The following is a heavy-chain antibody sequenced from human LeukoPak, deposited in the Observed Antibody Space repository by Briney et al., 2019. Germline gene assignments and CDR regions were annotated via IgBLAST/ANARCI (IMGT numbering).Heavy chain of an antibody. CDR2: IYYSGST. CDR1: GGSISSSSYY. CDR3: ARVPTITFFDY. D-gene: IGHD3-10*01. J-gene: IGHJ4*02. Sequence: PSETLSLTCTVSGGSISSSSYYWGWIRQPPGKGLEWIGTIYYSGSTYYNPSLKSRVTISVDTSKNQFSLKLSSVTTADTAVYYCARVPTITFFDYWGQGTLVTVSS. V-gene: IGHV4-39*07.